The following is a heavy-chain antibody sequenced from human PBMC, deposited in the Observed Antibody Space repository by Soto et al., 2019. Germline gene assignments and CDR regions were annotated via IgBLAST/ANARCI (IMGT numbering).Heavy chain of an antibody. V-gene: IGHV3-53*01. CDR3: VRKVKEPNYGMDV. Sequence: LRLSCAASGFPVSGNYMSWVRQAPGKGLEWVSVLYTGGTAYYIDSVEGRFTVSRDNSKNMFFLQMNSLRGEDTAVYYCVRKVKEPNYGMDVWGQGTTVTVSS. D-gene: IGHD1-26*01. CDR1: GFPVSGNY. J-gene: IGHJ6*02. CDR2: LYTGGTA.